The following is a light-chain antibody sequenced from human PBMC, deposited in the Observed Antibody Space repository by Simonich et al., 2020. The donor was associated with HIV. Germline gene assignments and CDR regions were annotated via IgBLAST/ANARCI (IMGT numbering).Light chain of an antibody. CDR2: DVS. CDR1: RRDVGGYNY. CDR3: SSYTSSSTLV. V-gene: IGLV2-14*01. Sequence: QSALTQPASVSGSPGQSITISCTGTRRDVGGYNYVSCDQQHPGKAPNLMIYDVSKRPSGVSNRFSGSKSGNTASLTISGLQAEDEADYYCSSYTSSSTLVFGGGTKLTVL. J-gene: IGLJ2*01.